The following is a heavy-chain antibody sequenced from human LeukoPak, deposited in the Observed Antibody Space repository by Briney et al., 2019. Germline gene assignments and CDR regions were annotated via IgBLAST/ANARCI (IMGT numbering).Heavy chain of an antibody. CDR3: AKDRDSSGYYEDY. CDR1: GFTFSSYG. CDR2: ISYDGSNK. D-gene: IGHD3-22*01. J-gene: IGHJ4*02. V-gene: IGHV3-30*18. Sequence: PGRPLRLSCAASGFTFSSYGMHWVRQAPGKGLEWVAVISYDGSNKYYADSVKGRFTISRDNSKNTLYLQMNSLRAEDTAVYYCAKDRDSSGYYEDYWGQGTLVTVSS.